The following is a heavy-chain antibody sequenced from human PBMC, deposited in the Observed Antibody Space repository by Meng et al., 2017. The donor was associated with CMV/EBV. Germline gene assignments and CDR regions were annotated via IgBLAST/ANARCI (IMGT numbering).Heavy chain of an antibody. CDR2: IIPIFGTA. CDR1: GGTFSSYA. Sequence: SVKVSCKASGGTFSSYAISWVRQAPGPGLEWMGGIIPIFGTANYAQKFQGRVTITTDESTSTAYMELSSLRSEDTAVYYCASLVAARPWDYYYYGMDVWGQGTTVTVSS. CDR3: ASLVAARPWDYYYYGMDV. J-gene: IGHJ6*02. D-gene: IGHD6-6*01. V-gene: IGHV1-69*05.